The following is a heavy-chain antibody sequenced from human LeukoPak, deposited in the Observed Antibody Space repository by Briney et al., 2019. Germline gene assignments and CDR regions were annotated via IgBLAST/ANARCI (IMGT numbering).Heavy chain of an antibody. CDR3: ARGDYGSGSYYYYMDV. D-gene: IGHD3-10*01. J-gene: IGHJ6*03. CDR1: GYTFTSYD. CDR2: MNPNSGNT. V-gene: IGHV1-8*01. Sequence: ASVKVSCKASGYTFTSYDINWVRQATGQGLEWMGWMNPNSGNTGYAQKFQGRVTMTRNTSISTAYMELSSLRSEDTAVCYCARGDYGSGSYYYYMDVWGKGTTVTVSS.